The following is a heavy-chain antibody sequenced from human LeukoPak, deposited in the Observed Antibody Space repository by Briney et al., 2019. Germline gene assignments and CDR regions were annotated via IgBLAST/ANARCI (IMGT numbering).Heavy chain of an antibody. CDR2: INWNGGST. D-gene: IGHD6-19*01. Sequence: GGSLRLSCAASGFTFDDYGMSWVRQAPGQGLEWLSGINWNGGSTGYADSMKGRFTISRDNAKNSLYLQMNSLRAEDTAVYYCARDSFLGGWRYFDYWGQGTLVTVSS. CDR1: GFTFDDYG. V-gene: IGHV3-20*04. CDR3: ARDSFLGGWRYFDY. J-gene: IGHJ4*02.